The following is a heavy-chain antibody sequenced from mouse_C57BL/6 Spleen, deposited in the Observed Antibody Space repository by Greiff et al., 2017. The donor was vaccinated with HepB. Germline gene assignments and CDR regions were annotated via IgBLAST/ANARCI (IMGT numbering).Heavy chain of an antibody. CDR1: GFTFSSYA. CDR2: ISDGGSYT. D-gene: IGHD1-2*01. V-gene: IGHV5-4*03. J-gene: IGHJ2*01. Sequence: DVMLVESGGGLVKPGGSLKLSCAASGFTFSSYAMSWVRQTPEKRLEWVATISDGGSYTYYPDNVKGRFTISRDNAKNNLYLQMSHLKSEDTAMYYCAKGSYGRFDYWGQGTTLTVSS. CDR3: AKGSYGRFDY.